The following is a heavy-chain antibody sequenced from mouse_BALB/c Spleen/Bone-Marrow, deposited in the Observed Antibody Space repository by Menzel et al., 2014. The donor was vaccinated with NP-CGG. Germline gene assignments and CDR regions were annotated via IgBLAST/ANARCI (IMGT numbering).Heavy chain of an antibody. CDR2: INPGSGGT. CDR1: GYAFTNYL. D-gene: IGHD2-4*01. J-gene: IGHJ4*01. CDR3: ARGGDYGVMDY. V-gene: IGHV1-54*01. Sequence: LAESGAELVRPGTSVKVSCKASGYAFTNYLIEWVKQRPGQGLEWIGVINPGSGGTNYNEKFKGKATLTADKSSSTAYMQLSSLTSDDSAVYFCARGGDYGVMDYWGQGTSVTVSS.